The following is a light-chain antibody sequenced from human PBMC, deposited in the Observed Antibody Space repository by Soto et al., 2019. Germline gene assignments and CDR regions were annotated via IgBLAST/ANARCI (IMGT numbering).Light chain of an antibody. CDR3: QQYDSSLIT. V-gene: IGKV3-20*01. J-gene: IGKJ5*01. CDR1: QSVRSNY. Sequence: EIVLTHSPGTLSLSQWEIATLSCRASQSVRSNYLAWYQQKPGQAPRLLIYGASSRATGTPDRFSGSGSGTDFTLTISRLEPEDFALYYCQQYDSSLITLGQGTRLEIK. CDR2: GAS.